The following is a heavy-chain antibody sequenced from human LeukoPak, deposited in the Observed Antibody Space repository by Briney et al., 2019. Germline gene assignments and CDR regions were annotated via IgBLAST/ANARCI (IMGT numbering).Heavy chain of an antibody. J-gene: IGHJ4*02. CDR2: ISAYNGNT. Sequence: ASVKVSCKASGYTFTSYGISWVRQAPGQGLEWMGWISAYNGNTNYAQKLQGRVTMTTDTSTSTAYMELRSLRSDDTAVYYCARVGNDYVWGSYRYDYFGYWGQGTLVTVSS. CDR3: ARVGNDYVWGSYRYDYFGY. V-gene: IGHV1-18*01. CDR1: GYTFTSYG. D-gene: IGHD3-16*02.